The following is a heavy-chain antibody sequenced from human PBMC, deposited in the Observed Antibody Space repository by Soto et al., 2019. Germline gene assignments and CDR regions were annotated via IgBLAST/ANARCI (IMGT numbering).Heavy chain of an antibody. CDR3: VHDYVANYGMDV. D-gene: IGHD4-17*01. J-gene: IGHJ6*02. V-gene: IGHV2-5*02. Sequence: QITLKESGPTLVKPTQTLTLTCTFSGFSLSTSGVGVGWIRQPPGKALEWLALIYWDDDKRYSPSLKTRLTITRDTSHTQVVLTLTNVDPVDTATSYCVHDYVANYGMDVWGQGTTVTVSS. CDR1: GFSLSTSGVG. CDR2: IYWDDDK.